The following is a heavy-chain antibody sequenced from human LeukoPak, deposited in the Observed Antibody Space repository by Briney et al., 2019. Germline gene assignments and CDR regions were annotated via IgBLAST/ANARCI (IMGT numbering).Heavy chain of an antibody. J-gene: IGHJ4*02. Sequence: GGSLRLSCAASGFTFSSYGMHWVRQAPGKGLEWVAVISYDGSNKYYADSVKGRFTISRDNSKNTLYLQMNSLRAEDTAVYYCAKDREYCSSASCYDEGSFDYWGQGTLVTVSS. CDR1: GFTFSSYG. D-gene: IGHD2-2*01. CDR2: ISYDGSNK. CDR3: AKDREYCSSASCYDEGSFDY. V-gene: IGHV3-30*18.